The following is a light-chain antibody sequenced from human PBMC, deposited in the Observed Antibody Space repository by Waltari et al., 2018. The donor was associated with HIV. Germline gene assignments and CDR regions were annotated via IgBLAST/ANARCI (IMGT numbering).Light chain of an antibody. CDR2: EVN. V-gene: IGLV2-23*02. CDR1: SSNVVTYNL. J-gene: IGLJ3*02. CDR3: CSYAGSDTLV. Sequence: HSALTQPASVSGSPGQSITISCTGTSSNVVTYNLVSWYQQHPGNAPKLLIYEVNRRPSVLSDRFSGTKSGNTASLTVSGLQAEDEAIYYCCSYAGSDTLVFGGGTSLTIL.